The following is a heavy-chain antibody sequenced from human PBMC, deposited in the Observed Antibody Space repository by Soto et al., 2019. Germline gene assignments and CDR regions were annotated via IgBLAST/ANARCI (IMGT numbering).Heavy chain of an antibody. D-gene: IGHD1-26*01. V-gene: IGHV3-53*01. J-gene: IGHJ6*02. Sequence: EVQLVESGGGLIQPGGSLRLACAASEFTVSSNYMNWVRQAPGKGLECVSTIYSGGSTYYADSVKGRFNISRDNSKNTLYLKKNNLRAEDTAVYYCAVRVRATNYGMDVWGQGTTVTVSS. CDR2: IYSGGST. CDR3: AVRVRATNYGMDV. CDR1: EFTVSSNY.